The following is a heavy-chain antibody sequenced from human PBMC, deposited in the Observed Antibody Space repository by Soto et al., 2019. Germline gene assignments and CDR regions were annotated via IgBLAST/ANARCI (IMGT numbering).Heavy chain of an antibody. CDR3: ARDFVSTIGDFDS. CDR2: INPSGVT. Sequence: GASVKVSCKAFGYSFKDHYMHWVRQAPGRGLEWVGIINPSGVTNYPQSFQGRVTMTREKSISTAYMELSGLRSDDTAVYYCARDFVSTIGDFDSWGQGTLVTVSS. CDR1: GYSFKDHY. D-gene: IGHD2-21*01. V-gene: IGHV1-2*02. J-gene: IGHJ4*02.